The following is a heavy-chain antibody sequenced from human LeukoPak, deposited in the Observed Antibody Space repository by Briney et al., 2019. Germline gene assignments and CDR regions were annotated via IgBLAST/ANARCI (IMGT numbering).Heavy chain of an antibody. D-gene: IGHD2-15*01. V-gene: IGHV4-59*08. J-gene: IGHJ4*02. CDR3: ARFLGYCSGGSCYSDGHYFDY. Sequence: SETLSLTCTVSGGSISSYYWSWIRQPPGKGLEWIGYIYYSGSTNYNPSLKSRVTISVDTSKNQFSLKLSSVTAADTAVYYCARFLGYCSGGSCYSDGHYFDYWGQGILVTVSS. CDR1: GGSISSYY. CDR2: IYYSGST.